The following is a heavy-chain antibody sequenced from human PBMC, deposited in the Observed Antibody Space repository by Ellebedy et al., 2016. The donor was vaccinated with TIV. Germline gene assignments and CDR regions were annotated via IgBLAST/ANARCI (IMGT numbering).Heavy chain of an antibody. Sequence: GESLKISXAASGFIFSNYWMSWVRQAPGKGLEWVANIKEDGSEKYYVDSVKGRFTISRDNAKNSLFLQMTNLRAEDTAIYYCARDIKWGQGTLVTVSS. CDR2: IKEDGSEK. CDR3: ARDIK. CDR1: GFIFSNYW. V-gene: IGHV3-7*04. J-gene: IGHJ4*02.